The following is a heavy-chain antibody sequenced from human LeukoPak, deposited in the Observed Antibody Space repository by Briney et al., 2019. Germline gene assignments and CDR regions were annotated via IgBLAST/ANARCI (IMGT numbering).Heavy chain of an antibody. D-gene: IGHD6-19*01. Sequence: PGGSLRLSCAASGFTFSSYSMNWVRQAPGKGLEWVSAISGSGGSTYYADSVKGRFTISRDNSKNTLYLQMNSLRAEDTAVYYCAKVIAVAGPPQHWGQGTLVTVSS. V-gene: IGHV3-23*01. J-gene: IGHJ1*01. CDR3: AKVIAVAGPPQH. CDR2: ISGSGGST. CDR1: GFTFSSYS.